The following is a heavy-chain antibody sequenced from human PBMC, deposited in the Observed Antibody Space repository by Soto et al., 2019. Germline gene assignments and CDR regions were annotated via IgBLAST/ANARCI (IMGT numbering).Heavy chain of an antibody. CDR3: ARGGLLPDY. J-gene: IGHJ4*02. Sequence: QLQLQESGSGLVKPSQTLSLACAVSGGSISSGGYSWSWIRQPPGKGLEWIGYIYPSGSTYYNPFLTSRVTISVDRSKNPFSLSLISVTAADRAVYYCARGGLLPDYWGQGTLVTVSS. V-gene: IGHV4-30-2*01. D-gene: IGHD6-19*01. CDR2: IYPSGST. CDR1: GGSISSGGYS.